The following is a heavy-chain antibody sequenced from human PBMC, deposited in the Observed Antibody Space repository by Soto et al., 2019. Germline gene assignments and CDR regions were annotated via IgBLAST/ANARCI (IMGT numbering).Heavy chain of an antibody. Sequence: SETLSLTCTVSGGSVSGGSYYWNWIRQPPGKGLEWIGYIYFSGSTNYNPSLKSRVTMSIDTSKNQFSLKLSSVTAADTAVYFCTRDVDFGEEDVWGQVTTVTVSS. J-gene: IGHJ6*02. CDR2: IYFSGST. D-gene: IGHD4-17*01. CDR3: TRDVDFGEEDV. CDR1: GGSVSGGSYY. V-gene: IGHV4-61*01.